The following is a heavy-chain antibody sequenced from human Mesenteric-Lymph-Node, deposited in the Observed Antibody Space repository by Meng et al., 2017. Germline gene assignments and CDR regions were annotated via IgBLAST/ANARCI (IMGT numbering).Heavy chain of an antibody. J-gene: IGHJ4*02. CDR3: ATLGLGWSGFDF. D-gene: IGHD6-19*01. V-gene: IGHV4-34*01. CDR1: GGSFSNYY. CDR2: VSHGGTT. Sequence: QVQLQQWGAGLLKPSETLSLTCAVYGGSFSNYYWNWIRQSPGKGLEWIGEVSHGGTTNYNPSLKSRVSISVDTSSNQFSLELTSVTAADTAVYYCATLGLGWSGFDFWGQGTLVTVLL.